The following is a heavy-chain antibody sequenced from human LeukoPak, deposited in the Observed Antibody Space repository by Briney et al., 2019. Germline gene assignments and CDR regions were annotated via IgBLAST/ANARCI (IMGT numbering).Heavy chain of an antibody. J-gene: IGHJ4*02. CDR1: GFSFRDYA. D-gene: IGHD3-22*01. CDR2: IRSKAYGGTK. V-gene: IGHV3-49*04. Sequence: GRSLRLSCTASGFSFRDYAMSWVRQAPGKGLEWVGFIRSKAYGGTKEYAASVKGRLTISRDDSKNIAYLQMNSLKTEDTAVYYCTRSHLFYYDSSGYRARYSFDYWGQGTLVTVSS. CDR3: TRSHLFYYDSSGYRARYSFDY.